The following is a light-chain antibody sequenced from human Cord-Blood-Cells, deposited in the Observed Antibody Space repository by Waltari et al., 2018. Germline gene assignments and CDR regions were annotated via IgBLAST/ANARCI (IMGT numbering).Light chain of an antibody. J-gene: IGKJ2*01. CDR2: GAS. CDR3: QQYNNWPPYP. V-gene: IGKV3-15*01. CDR1: QSVSSN. Sequence: EIVMTQSPATLSVSPGERATLSCRASQSVSSNLAWYQQKPGQAPRLLIYGASTRATGIPAMFSGSGSRTEFPLTIRSLQSEDFAVYYCQQYNNWPPYPFGQGTKLEIK.